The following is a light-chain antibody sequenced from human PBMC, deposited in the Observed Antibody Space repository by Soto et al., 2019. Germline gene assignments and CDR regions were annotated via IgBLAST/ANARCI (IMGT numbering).Light chain of an antibody. CDR1: QSISSW. CDR2: KAS. V-gene: IGKV1-5*03. Sequence: DIQMTXXXXTLSASVGDRVTITCRASQSISSWLAWYQQKPGKAPNLLIYKASSLESGVPSRFSGSGSGTEFTLTISSLQPDDFATYYCQQYNSYPLTFGGGTKVEIK. J-gene: IGKJ4*01. CDR3: QQYNSYPLT.